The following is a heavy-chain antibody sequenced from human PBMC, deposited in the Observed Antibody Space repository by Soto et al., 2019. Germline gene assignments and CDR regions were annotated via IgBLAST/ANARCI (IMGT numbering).Heavy chain of an antibody. CDR2: ISYDGSNK. D-gene: IGHD3-22*01. J-gene: IGHJ4*02. CDR3: LAAEGGSGYYPPPSDY. V-gene: IGHV3-30*03. CDR1: GFTFSHYG. Sequence: PGGSLRLSCAAPGFTFSHYGMHWVRQAPGKGLEWVAVISYDGSNKYYADSVKGRFTISRDNSKNTLYLQMNSLRAEDTAVYYCLAAEGGSGYYPPPSDYWGQGTLVTVSS.